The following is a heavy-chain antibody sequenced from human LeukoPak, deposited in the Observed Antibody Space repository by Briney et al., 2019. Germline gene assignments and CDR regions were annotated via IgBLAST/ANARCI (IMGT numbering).Heavy chain of an antibody. Sequence: ASVKVSCKASGGTFSSYAISWVRQAPGQGLEWMGGIIPIFGTANYAQKFQGRVTITADESTSTAYMELSSLRSEDTAVYYCARDSSGWYYFDYWGQGTLVTVSS. D-gene: IGHD6-19*01. CDR1: GGTFSSYA. CDR2: IIPIFGTA. V-gene: IGHV1-69*13. J-gene: IGHJ4*02. CDR3: ARDSSGWYYFDY.